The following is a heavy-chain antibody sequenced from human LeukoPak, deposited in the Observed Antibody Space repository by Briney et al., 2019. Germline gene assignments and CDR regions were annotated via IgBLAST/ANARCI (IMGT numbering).Heavy chain of an antibody. D-gene: IGHD5-18*01. CDR3: ARVSRGYSKNFDY. J-gene: IGHJ4*02. CDR1: GFTFSSYW. CDR2: IKRDGSEK. V-gene: IGHV3-7*01. Sequence: GGSLRLSCAASGFTFSSYWMSWVRQAPGKGLEWVANIKRDGSEKYYVDSVKGRFTISRDNAKNSLYLQMNSLRAEDTAVYYCARVSRGYSKNFDYWGQGTLVTVSS.